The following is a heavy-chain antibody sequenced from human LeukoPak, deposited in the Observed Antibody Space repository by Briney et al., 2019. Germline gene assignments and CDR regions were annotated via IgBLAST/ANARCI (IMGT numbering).Heavy chain of an antibody. Sequence: GGSLRLSCAASGFTFSSYWMHWVRQAPGKGLVWVSRINSYGSSTSYADSVKGRFTISRDNAKNTLYLQMNSLRAEDTAVYYCARDTYYYDSSGYYLFDYWGQGTLVTVSS. V-gene: IGHV3-74*01. CDR1: GFTFSSYW. J-gene: IGHJ4*02. CDR2: INSYGSST. D-gene: IGHD3-22*01. CDR3: ARDTYYYDSSGYYLFDY.